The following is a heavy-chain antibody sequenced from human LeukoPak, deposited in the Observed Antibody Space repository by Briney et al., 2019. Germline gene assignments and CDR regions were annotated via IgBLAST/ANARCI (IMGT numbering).Heavy chain of an antibody. CDR1: GFTFSYFT. CDR2: ISGSGDST. J-gene: IGHJ4*02. D-gene: IGHD2-8*01. Sequence: GGSLTLSCTASGFTFSYFTMHWVRQAPGKGLEWVSAISGSGDSTYYADSVKGRFSISRDNSKNTLYLQMNSLRAEDTAVYYCAKDPDCTSGVCYTFFDYWGQGTLVTVSS. V-gene: IGHV3-23*01. CDR3: AKDPDCTSGVCYTFFDY.